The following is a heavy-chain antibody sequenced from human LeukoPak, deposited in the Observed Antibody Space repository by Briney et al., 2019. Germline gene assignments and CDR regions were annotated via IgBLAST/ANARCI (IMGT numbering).Heavy chain of an antibody. D-gene: IGHD2-15*01. CDR1: GGAITSHY. CDR3: GRDALVGYFSYYYMDV. J-gene: IGHJ6*03. Sequence: SETLSLTCTVSGGAITSHYWTWMRQSPVKGLEWIGDISNSGSTSYNPSLKSRVTVSIDTSKNQFSLKLSSVTAADTAVYYCGRDALVGYFSYYYMDVWGKGTTVTVSS. CDR2: ISNSGST. V-gene: IGHV4-59*11.